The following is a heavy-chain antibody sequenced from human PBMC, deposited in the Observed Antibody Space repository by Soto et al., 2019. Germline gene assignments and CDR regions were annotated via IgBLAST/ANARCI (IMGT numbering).Heavy chain of an antibody. CDR2: LNHSGST. D-gene: IGHD3-3*01. Sequence: PSETLSLTCAVYGGSFSGYYWSWIRQPPGKGLEWIGELNHSGSTNYNPSLKSRVTISVDTSKNQFSLKLSSVTAADTAVYYCARVPAYYDFWSGYYLLDYFDYWGRVPLVTFSS. J-gene: IGHJ4*01. V-gene: IGHV4-34*01. CDR1: GGSFSGYY. CDR3: ARVPAYYDFWSGYYLLDYFDY.